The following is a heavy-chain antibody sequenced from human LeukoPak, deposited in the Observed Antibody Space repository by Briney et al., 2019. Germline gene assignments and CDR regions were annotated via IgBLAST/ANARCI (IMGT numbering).Heavy chain of an antibody. Sequence: GGSLRLSCAASGFTFSSYWMHWVRQAPGKGLVWVSRINPDGSTTNYADSVKGRFTISRDNARNTLYLQMNSLGAEDTAVYYCARGGYSYGPFDYWGQGTLVTVSS. J-gene: IGHJ4*02. D-gene: IGHD5-18*01. V-gene: IGHV3-74*01. CDR2: INPDGSTT. CDR3: ARGGYSYGPFDY. CDR1: GFTFSSYW.